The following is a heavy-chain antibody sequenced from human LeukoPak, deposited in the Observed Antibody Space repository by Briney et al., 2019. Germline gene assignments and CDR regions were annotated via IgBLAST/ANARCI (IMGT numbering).Heavy chain of an antibody. V-gene: IGHV4-34*01. Sequence: GSLRLSCAASGFTFSSYWMSWIRQPPGKGLEWIGEINHSGSTNYNPSLKSRVTISVDTSKNQFSLKLSSVTAADTAVYYCARRGITMIVVVRRAFDIWGQGTMVTVSS. CDR2: INHSGST. J-gene: IGHJ3*02. CDR3: ARRGITMIVVVRRAFDI. D-gene: IGHD3-22*01. CDR1: GFTFSSYW.